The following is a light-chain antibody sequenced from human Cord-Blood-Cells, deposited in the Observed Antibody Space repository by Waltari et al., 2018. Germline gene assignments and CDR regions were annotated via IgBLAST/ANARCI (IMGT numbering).Light chain of an antibody. CDR2: AAS. J-gene: IGKJ5*01. V-gene: IGKV1-39*01. Sequence: DIQMTQYPSSLSASVGDRVTITCRASQSSSSYLNWYQQKPGKAPKLLIYAASSLQSGVPSRFSGSGSGTDFTLTISSLQPEDFATYYCQQSYSTPITFGQGTRLGI. CDR3: QQSYSTPIT. CDR1: QSSSSY.